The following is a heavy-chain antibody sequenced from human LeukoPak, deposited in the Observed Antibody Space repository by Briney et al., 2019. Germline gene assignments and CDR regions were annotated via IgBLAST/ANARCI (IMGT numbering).Heavy chain of an antibody. CDR1: GFTFSSYS. Sequence: GGSLRLSCAASGFTFSSYSMNWVRQAPGKGLEWVASITSSGRYIYYADSVKGRFTISRDNSENSLYLQMDSLTAADTAVYYCARRGPYYSSRNPLFDPWGQGTLVTVSS. CDR3: ARRGPYYSSRNPLFDP. CDR2: ITSSGRYI. V-gene: IGHV3-21*01. J-gene: IGHJ5*02. D-gene: IGHD6-13*01.